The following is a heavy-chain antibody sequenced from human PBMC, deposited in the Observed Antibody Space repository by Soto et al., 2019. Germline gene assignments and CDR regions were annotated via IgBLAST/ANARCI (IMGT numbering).Heavy chain of an antibody. D-gene: IGHD6-6*01. CDR2: IYYSGST. CDR3: ARGQLPPSDSNWFVP. J-gene: IGHJ5*02. V-gene: IGHV4-59*01. Sequence: SETLSLTCTVSGGSICSYYWSWIRQPPGKGLEWIGYIYYSGSTNYNPSLKSRVTISVDTSKNQFSLKLSSVTAADTAVYYCARGQLPPSDSNWFVPWGQGTLVTVSS. CDR1: GGSICSYY.